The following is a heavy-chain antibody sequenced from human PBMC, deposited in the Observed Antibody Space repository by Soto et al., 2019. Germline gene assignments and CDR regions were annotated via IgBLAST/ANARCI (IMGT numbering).Heavy chain of an antibody. CDR1: GGSFRGYY. CDR2: INHSGST. J-gene: IGHJ4*02. Sequence: QVQLQQWGAGLLKPSETLSLTCAVYGGSFRGYYWTWIRQPPGTGLEWIGEINHSGSTNYNPSLKSRVTISVDTSKNQFSLKLSSVTAADTAVYFCATGRTVASRFDYWGQGPLVTVSS. D-gene: IGHD4-17*01. V-gene: IGHV4-34*01. CDR3: ATGRTVASRFDY.